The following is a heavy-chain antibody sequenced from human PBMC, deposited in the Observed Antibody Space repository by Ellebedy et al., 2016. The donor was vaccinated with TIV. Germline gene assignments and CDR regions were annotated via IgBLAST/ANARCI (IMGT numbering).Heavy chain of an antibody. CDR2: IDIAGDT. D-gene: IGHD1-1*01. V-gene: IGHV3-13*01. CDR3: ARSTRIGTTGAYFDN. J-gene: IGHJ4*02. Sequence: GGSLRLXXVASGFTFSSYDMHWVRQVTGKALEWVSVIDIAGDTYYPDSVKGRFTISRENAKNSLYLQMNSLRVEDTAVYYCARSTRIGTTGAYFDNWGQGTLVTVSS. CDR1: GFTFSSYD.